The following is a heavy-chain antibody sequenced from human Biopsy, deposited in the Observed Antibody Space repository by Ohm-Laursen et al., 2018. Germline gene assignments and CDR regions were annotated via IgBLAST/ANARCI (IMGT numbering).Heavy chain of an antibody. V-gene: IGHV4-59*07. CDR3: ARATNSTGWPYYYFYGMDV. J-gene: IGHJ6*02. D-gene: IGHD2/OR15-2a*01. Sequence: DTLSLTCPVSGGSISSDYWSWIRQTPGKGLEWIGYIYYSGSTNYNPSLKGRVTISVDTSKNQFSLRLNSVTAADTAVYYCARATNSTGWPYYYFYGMDVWGQGTTVTVSS. CDR2: IYYSGST. CDR1: GGSISSDY.